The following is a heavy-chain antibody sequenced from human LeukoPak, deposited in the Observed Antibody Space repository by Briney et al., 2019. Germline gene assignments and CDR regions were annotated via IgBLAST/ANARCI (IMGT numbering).Heavy chain of an antibody. D-gene: IGHD6-19*01. Sequence: NTSETLYLTCTVSGGSISSYYWNWIRQPPGKGLDWIGYIYYSGSTNYNPSLKSRVTISVDTSNNQFSLKLSSVTAADTAVYYCARGGWYPESFRHWGQGALVTVSS. CDR1: GGSISSYY. CDR3: ARGGWYPESFRH. J-gene: IGHJ1*01. CDR2: IYYSGST. V-gene: IGHV4-59*01.